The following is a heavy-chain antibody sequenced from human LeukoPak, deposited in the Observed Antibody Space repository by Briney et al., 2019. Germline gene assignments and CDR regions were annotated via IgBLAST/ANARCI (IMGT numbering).Heavy chain of an antibody. D-gene: IGHD3-10*01. Sequence: KPSETLSLTCTVSGGSISSYYWSWIRQPLGKGLEWIGYIYYSGSTNYNPSLKSRFTISVDTSKNQFSLKLSSVTAADTAVYYCARGRSPQAPLPDAFDIWGQGTMVTVSS. CDR3: ARGRSPQAPLPDAFDI. V-gene: IGHV4-59*01. CDR2: IYYSGST. J-gene: IGHJ3*02. CDR1: GGSISSYY.